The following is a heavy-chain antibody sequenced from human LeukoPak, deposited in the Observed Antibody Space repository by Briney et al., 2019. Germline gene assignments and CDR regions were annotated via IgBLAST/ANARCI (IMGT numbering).Heavy chain of an antibody. D-gene: IGHD2-15*01. CDR2: ISHDGSDK. Sequence: GGSLRLSCAASGFTFNKFAMHWVRQAPGKRLEWVAVISHDGSDKYYADSVKGRFTISRDNSKITLYLQINSLRAEDTAVYYCARLETRGSAQAGGDYWGQGTLVTVSS. CDR3: ARLETRGSAQAGGDY. CDR1: GFTFNKFA. J-gene: IGHJ4*02. V-gene: IGHV3-30-3*01.